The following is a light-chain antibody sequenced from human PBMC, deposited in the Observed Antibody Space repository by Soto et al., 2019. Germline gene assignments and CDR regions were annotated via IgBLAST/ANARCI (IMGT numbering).Light chain of an antibody. J-gene: IGKJ3*01. CDR1: QDISKY. V-gene: IGKV1-33*01. Sequence: QMTQSPSSLSASVGDRVTITCQASQDISKYLNWYQQKPGKAPKLLIYDASNLEAGVPSRFSGTGSGTFYTFTISCLHPEDFATYHCQQYDSIPFTFGPGTKVDIK. CDR2: DAS. CDR3: QQYDSIPFT.